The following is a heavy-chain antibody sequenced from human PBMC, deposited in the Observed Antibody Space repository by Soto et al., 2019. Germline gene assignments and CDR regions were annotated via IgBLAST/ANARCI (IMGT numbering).Heavy chain of an antibody. J-gene: IGHJ6*02. V-gene: IGHV5-10-1*01. CDR2: IDPSDSYT. D-gene: IGHD2-2*01. CDR3: SLHSVLPSASTCCSRGMDV. CDR1: GYSFTSYW. Sequence: GESLKISNKGSGYSFTSYWISWVRKMPGKGLEWMGRIDPSDSYTNYSPSFQGHVTISADKSFCIVYLYFFFLDASTTEIYSFSLHSVLPSASTCCSRGMDVWGQGTTVTVSS.